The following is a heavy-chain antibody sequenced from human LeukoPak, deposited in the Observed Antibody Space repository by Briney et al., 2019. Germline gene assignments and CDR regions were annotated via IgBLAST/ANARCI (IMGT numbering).Heavy chain of an antibody. CDR2: TYYRSKWYN. J-gene: IGHJ6*03. CDR3: ARGHSSGWYGYYYYYYMDV. V-gene: IGHV6-1*01. D-gene: IGHD6-19*01. CDR1: GDSVSSNSAA. Sequence: SQTLSLTCAISGDSVSSNSAAWNWIRQSPSRGLEWLGRTYYRSKWYNDYAVSVKSRITINPDTSKNQFSLQLNSVTPEDTAVYYCARGHSSGWYGYYYYYYMDVWGKGTTVTVSS.